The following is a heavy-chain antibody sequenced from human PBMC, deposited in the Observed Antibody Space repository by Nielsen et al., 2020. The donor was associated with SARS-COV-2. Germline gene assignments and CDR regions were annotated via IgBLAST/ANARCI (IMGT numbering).Heavy chain of an antibody. J-gene: IGHJ6*02. D-gene: IGHD3-10*01. CDR2: IKEDGTQT. V-gene: IGHV3-7*03. Sequence: GESLKISCAASGFTFSRFPMTWVRQAPGKGLEWVANIKEDGTQTYYVASVKGRFTISRDNAMKSLYLQMNSLRGEDTAIYFCARDSFFRSTVRGVVLYQFNVLDDWGQGTAVTVSS. CDR1: GFTFSRFP. CDR3: ARDSFFRSTVRGVVLYQFNVLDD.